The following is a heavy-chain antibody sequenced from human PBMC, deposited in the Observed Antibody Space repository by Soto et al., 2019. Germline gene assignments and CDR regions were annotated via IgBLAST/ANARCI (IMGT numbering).Heavy chain of an antibody. CDR2: IHDSGST. Sequence: QLQLQESGPGLVKPSETLSLTCTVSGGSISSSSYYWGWIRQPPGKGLEWIGSIHDSGSTYYNQSLTSRVTISVDTSNDRFSLKLSSVTAADTAVYYCASEDTAMLRIWAYWGQGTLVTVSS. J-gene: IGHJ4*02. CDR1: GGSISSSSYY. D-gene: IGHD5-18*01. CDR3: ASEDTAMLRIWAY. V-gene: IGHV4-39*01.